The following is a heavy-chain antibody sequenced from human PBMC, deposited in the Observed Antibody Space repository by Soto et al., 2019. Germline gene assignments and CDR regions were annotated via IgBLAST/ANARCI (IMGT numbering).Heavy chain of an antibody. CDR1: GFTFSSYG. CDR3: ARDQGDIVVVVAAGFDY. J-gene: IGHJ4*02. D-gene: IGHD2-15*01. CDR2: IWYDGSNK. Sequence: GGSLRLSCAASGFTFSSYGMHWVRQAPGKGLEWVAVIWYDGSNKYYADSVKGRFTISRDNSKNTLYLKMKSLRAEETAVYYCARDQGDIVVVVAAGFDYWGQGTLVTVSS. V-gene: IGHV3-33*01.